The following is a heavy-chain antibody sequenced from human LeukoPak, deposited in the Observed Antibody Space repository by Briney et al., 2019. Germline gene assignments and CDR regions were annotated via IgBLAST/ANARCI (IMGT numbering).Heavy chain of an antibody. Sequence: GASVKVSCKASGGTFSSYAISWVRQAPGQGLEWMGGIIPIFGTANYAQKFQGRVTITADESTSTAYMELSSLRSEDTAVYYCARADLYSSSYLFDYWGQGTLVTVSS. D-gene: IGHD6-6*01. CDR1: GGTFSSYA. V-gene: IGHV1-69*13. J-gene: IGHJ4*02. CDR2: IIPIFGTA. CDR3: ARADLYSSSYLFDY.